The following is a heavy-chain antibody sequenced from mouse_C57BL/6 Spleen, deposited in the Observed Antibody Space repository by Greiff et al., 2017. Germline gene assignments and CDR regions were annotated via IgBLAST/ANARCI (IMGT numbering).Heavy chain of an antibody. D-gene: IGHD2-5*01. J-gene: IGHJ2*01. V-gene: IGHV1-81*01. CDR1: GYTFTSYG. CDR2: IYPRSGNT. CDR3: ARYYSNYFDY. Sequence: VQLKESGAELARPGASVKLSCKASGYTFTSYGISWVKQRTGQGLEWIGEIYPRSGNTYYNEKFKGKATLTADKSSSTAYMELRSLTSEDSAVYFCARYYSNYFDYWGQGTTLTVSS.